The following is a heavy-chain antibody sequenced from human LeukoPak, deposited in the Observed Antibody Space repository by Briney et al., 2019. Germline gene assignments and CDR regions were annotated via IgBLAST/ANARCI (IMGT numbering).Heavy chain of an antibody. V-gene: IGHV3-53*04. CDR1: GFIVSSNY. J-gene: IGHJ4*02. Sequence: GSLRLSCAASGFIVSSNYMTWVRQAPGRGLEWVSVIYSGGSTYYADSVKGRFTISRHDSKNTLYLQMNSLRPEDTAVYYCASGPITIFGAFDYWGQGTLVTVSP. CDR3: ASGPITIFGAFDY. D-gene: IGHD3-3*01. CDR2: IYSGGST.